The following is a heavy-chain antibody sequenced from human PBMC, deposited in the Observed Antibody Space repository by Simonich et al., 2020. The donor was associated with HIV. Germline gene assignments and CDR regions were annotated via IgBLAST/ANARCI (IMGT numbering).Heavy chain of an antibody. V-gene: IGHV3-74*02. Sequence: VQLVESGGGVVQPGRSLRLSCAASGFTFGDYWMHWVRQAPGKGLGWVSVMNSDGSSTSYADSGKGRFTISRDNAKNTLYLQMNSLRAEDTAVYYCVSWLTDYWGQGTLVTVSS. CDR2: MNSDGSST. CDR3: VSWLTDY. J-gene: IGHJ4*02. D-gene: IGHD6-19*01. CDR1: GFTFGDYW.